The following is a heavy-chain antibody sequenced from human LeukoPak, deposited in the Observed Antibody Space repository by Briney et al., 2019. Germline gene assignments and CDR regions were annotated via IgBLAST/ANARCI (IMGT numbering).Heavy chain of an antibody. Sequence: SVKVSCKASGGTFSSYAISWVRQAPGQGLAWMGGIIPILGTANYAQKFQGRVTITADESTSTAYMELSSLRSEDTAVYYCAREWTGEVYFDYWGQGTLVTVSS. CDR3: AREWTGEVYFDY. V-gene: IGHV1-69*13. J-gene: IGHJ4*02. CDR2: IIPILGTA. D-gene: IGHD3/OR15-3a*01. CDR1: GGTFSSYA.